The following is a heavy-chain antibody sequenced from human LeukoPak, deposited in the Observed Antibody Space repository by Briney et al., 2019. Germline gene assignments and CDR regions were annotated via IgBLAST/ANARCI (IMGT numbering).Heavy chain of an antibody. CDR3: AMPDSWYSSGWSTRGYFGY. CDR1: GFTFSSYA. Sequence: GRSLRLSCAASGFTFSSYAMHWVRQAPGKGLEWVAVISYDGSNKYYADSVKGRFTISRDNSKNTLYLQMNSLRAEDTAVYYCAMPDSWYSSGWSTRGYFGYWGQGTLVTVSS. V-gene: IGHV3-30-3*01. D-gene: IGHD6-19*01. CDR2: ISYDGSNK. J-gene: IGHJ4*02.